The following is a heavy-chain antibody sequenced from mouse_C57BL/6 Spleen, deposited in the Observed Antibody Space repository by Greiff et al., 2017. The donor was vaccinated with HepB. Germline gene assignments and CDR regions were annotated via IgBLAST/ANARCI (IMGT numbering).Heavy chain of an antibody. V-gene: IGHV2-5*01. CDR1: GFSLTSYG. D-gene: IGHD2-2*01. Sequence: QVQLQQSGPGLVQPSQSLSITCTVSGFSLTSYGVHWVRQSPGKGLEWLGVIWRGGSTDYNAAFMSRLSITKDNSKSQVFFKMNSLQADDTAIYYCAKNMGSTMVTSYAMDYWGQGTSVTVSS. CDR2: IWRGGST. CDR3: AKNMGSTMVTSYAMDY. J-gene: IGHJ4*01.